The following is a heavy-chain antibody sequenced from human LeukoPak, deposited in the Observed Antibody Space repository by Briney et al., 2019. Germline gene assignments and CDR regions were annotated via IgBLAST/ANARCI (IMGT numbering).Heavy chain of an antibody. CDR1: GYTFAGYY. Sequence: GASVKVSCKASGYTFAGYYMHWVRQAPGQGLEWMGWINPNSGGTNYAQKFQGRVTITRNTSISTAYMELSSLRSEDTAVYYCARVDTAMVKPFDYWGQGTLVTVSS. D-gene: IGHD5-18*01. CDR2: INPNSGGT. CDR3: ARVDTAMVKPFDY. J-gene: IGHJ4*02. V-gene: IGHV1-2*02.